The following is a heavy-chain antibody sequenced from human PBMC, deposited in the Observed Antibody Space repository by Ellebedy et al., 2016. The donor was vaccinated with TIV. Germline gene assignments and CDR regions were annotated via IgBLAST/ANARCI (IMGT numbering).Heavy chain of an antibody. D-gene: IGHD3-22*01. J-gene: IGHJ4*02. CDR3: AKGTSSGLNYDRVGPEY. V-gene: IGHV3-23*01. CDR2: ISGGGDST. CDR1: GFTFSSFA. Sequence: GESLKISCAASGFTFSSFAMHWVRQAPGKGLEWLSVISGGGDSTYHADSVKGRFTITRDNSKNTLYLQMDRLRAEDTAVYYCAKGTSSGLNYDRVGPEYWGQGTLVTVSS.